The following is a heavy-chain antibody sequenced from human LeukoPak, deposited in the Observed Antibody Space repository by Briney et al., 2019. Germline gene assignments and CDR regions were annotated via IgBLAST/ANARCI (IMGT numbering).Heavy chain of an antibody. CDR2: ITASGGST. J-gene: IGHJ3*01. V-gene: IGHV3-23*01. CDR3: AKDPNGDYIGAFDD. CDR1: GFIFSTYA. D-gene: IGHD2-8*01. Sequence: GGSLRLSCAASGFIFSTYAMTWVRQLPGKGLEWVSAITASGGSTKYADSVKGRFTISRDNSKNTLYLQMNSVRAEDTAIYYCAKDPNGDYIGAFDDWGQGTMVTVSS.